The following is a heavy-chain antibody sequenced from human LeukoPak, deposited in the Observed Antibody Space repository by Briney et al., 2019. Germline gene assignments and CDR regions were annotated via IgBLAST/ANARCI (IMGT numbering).Heavy chain of an antibody. D-gene: IGHD3-22*01. J-gene: IGHJ5*02. V-gene: IGHV1-69*13. CDR3: ARDTSHDSSGYYFS. Sequence: GASVKVSCKASGGTFISYAISWVRQAPGQGLEWMGGIIPIFGTANYAQKFQGRVTITADESTSTAYMELSSLRSEDTAVYYCARDTSHDSSGYYFSWGQGTLVTVSS. CDR2: IIPIFGTA. CDR1: GGTFISYA.